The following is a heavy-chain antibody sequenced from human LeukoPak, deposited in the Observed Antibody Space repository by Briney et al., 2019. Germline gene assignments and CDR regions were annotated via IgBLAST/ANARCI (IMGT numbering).Heavy chain of an antibody. J-gene: IGHJ4*02. CDR2: ISFDGNNK. Sequence: PGGSLRLSCAASGFTFSTYAMHWVRRAPGKGLEWMAVISFDGNNKKYADSVKGRFTISRDNSKNTLYLQMDSLRVEDTAVYYCARGYGDYGPADYWGQGTLVTVSS. V-gene: IGHV3-30-3*01. D-gene: IGHD4-17*01. CDR3: ARGYGDYGPADY. CDR1: GFTFSTYA.